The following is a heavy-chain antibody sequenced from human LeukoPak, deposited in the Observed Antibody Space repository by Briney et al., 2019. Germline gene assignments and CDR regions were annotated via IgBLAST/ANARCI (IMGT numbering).Heavy chain of an antibody. CDR2: IRSKAYGGTT. CDR1: GFTFCDYD. J-gene: IGHJ4*02. CDR3: TRYTGIASAGTPFDY. D-gene: IGHD6-13*01. V-gene: IGHV3-49*03. Sequence: PGGSLRLSCTASGFTFCDYDMSWFRQAPGKGLEWVGFIRSKAYGGTTEYAASVKGRFTISRDDSKSIAYLQMNSLKTEDTAVYYCTRYTGIASAGTPFDYWGQGTLVTVSS.